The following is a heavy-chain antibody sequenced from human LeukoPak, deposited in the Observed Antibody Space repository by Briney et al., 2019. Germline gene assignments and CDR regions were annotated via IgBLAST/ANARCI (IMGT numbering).Heavy chain of an antibody. J-gene: IGHJ4*02. D-gene: IGHD3-16*01. CDR2: INPNSSGT. Sequence: ASVKVSCKASGYTFTSYAMNWVRQAPGQGLEWMGWINPNSSGTNYAQKFQGRVTMTRDTSISTAYMELSRLRSDDTAVYYCARGLYVWGSFHWGQGTLVTVSS. CDR1: GYTFTSYA. CDR3: ARGLYVWGSFH. V-gene: IGHV1-2*02.